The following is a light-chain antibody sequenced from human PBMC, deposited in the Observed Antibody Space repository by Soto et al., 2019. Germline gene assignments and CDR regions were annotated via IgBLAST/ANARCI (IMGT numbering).Light chain of an antibody. CDR3: QVWDSSSDHVV. CDR1: KIGSKS. J-gene: IGLJ2*01. V-gene: IGLV3-21*04. Sequence: SYELTQPPSVSVAPGKTARITCGGNKIGSKSVHWYQQKPGQAPVLVIYYDSDRPSGIPERFSGANSGNTATLTISRVEAGDAADYYGQVWDSSSDHVVFGGGTKVTVL. CDR2: YDS.